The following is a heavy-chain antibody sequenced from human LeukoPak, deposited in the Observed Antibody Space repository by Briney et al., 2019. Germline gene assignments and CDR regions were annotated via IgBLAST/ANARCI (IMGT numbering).Heavy chain of an antibody. J-gene: IGHJ5*02. D-gene: IGHD6-19*01. CDR2: IYISGST. CDR1: GGSISSYY. V-gene: IGHV4-4*07. Sequence: PWETLSLACTVSGGSISSYYRSSVRQPAGKGLEWIGCIYISGSTNYNTSLKTSVTISVDKSTNQSSLKLGFETAAHTAVYYCARDKYRGGGYGFDPWGQGTLVTVSS. CDR3: ARDKYRGGGYGFDP.